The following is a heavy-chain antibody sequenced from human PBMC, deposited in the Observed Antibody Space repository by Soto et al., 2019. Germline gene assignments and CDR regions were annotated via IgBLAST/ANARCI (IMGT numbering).Heavy chain of an antibody. Sequence: PSETLSLTCAVYGGSFSGYYWSWIRQPPGQGLEWIGEINHSESTNYNPSLKSRVTISVDTSKNQFSLKLSSVTAADTAVYYCAREFRGGYYYDSSGPQYYGMDVWGQGTTVTVSS. J-gene: IGHJ6*02. D-gene: IGHD3-22*01. V-gene: IGHV4-34*01. CDR2: INHSEST. CDR3: AREFRGGYYYDSSGPQYYGMDV. CDR1: GGSFSGYY.